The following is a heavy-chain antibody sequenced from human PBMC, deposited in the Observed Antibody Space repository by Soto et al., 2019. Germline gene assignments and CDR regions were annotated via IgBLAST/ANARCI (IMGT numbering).Heavy chain of an antibody. J-gene: IGHJ6*02. D-gene: IGHD2-2*01. CDR1: GFTFSDYA. CDR3: VEGGDVVVPAAPYYYYYGMDV. V-gene: IGHV3-64D*06. CDR2: ISSNAVST. Sequence: PGGALRLSCSASGFTFSDYAMHWVRQAPGKGLEYVSTISSNAVSTYYGDSVKGRFTISRENSKNTLYLQMSSLRTEDTAVYYCVEGGDVVVPAAPYYYYYGMDVWGQGTTVTVSS.